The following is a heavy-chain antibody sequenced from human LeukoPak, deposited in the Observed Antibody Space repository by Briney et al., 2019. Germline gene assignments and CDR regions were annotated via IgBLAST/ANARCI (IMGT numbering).Heavy chain of an antibody. V-gene: IGHV3-23*01. CDR2: ISGSGGST. D-gene: IGHD3-10*01. CDR3: AKDLPYYYGSGSSRFDY. J-gene: IGHJ4*02. Sequence: GGSLRLSCAASGFTFSSYAMSWVRQAPGKGLEWVSAISGSGGSTYYADSVKGRFTISRDNSKNTLYLQMNSLRAEDTAVYYCAKDLPYYYGSGSSRFDYWGQGTLVTVSS. CDR1: GFTFSSYA.